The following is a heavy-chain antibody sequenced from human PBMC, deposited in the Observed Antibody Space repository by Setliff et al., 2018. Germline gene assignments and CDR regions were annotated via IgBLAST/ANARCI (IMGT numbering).Heavy chain of an antibody. D-gene: IGHD5-18*01. V-gene: IGHV4-61*02. Sequence: PSGTLSLTCTVSGGSISRGSYDWSWIRQPAGKGLEWIGRIYPSGSTNYNPSLKSRVTISVDTSKNQFSLKLSSVTAADTAVYYCARGGYSYGLGGFPLDYWGQGTLVTVS. CDR2: IYPSGST. CDR1: GGSISRGSYD. CDR3: ARGGYSYGLGGFPLDY. J-gene: IGHJ4*02.